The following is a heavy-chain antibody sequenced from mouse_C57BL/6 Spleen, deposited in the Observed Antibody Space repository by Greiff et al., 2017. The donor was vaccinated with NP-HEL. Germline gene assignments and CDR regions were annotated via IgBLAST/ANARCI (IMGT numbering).Heavy chain of an antibody. CDR3: ARDTTRAMDY. Sequence: QVQLQQPGAELVKPGASVKLSCKASGYTFTSYRMHWVKQRPGQGLEWIGMIHPNSGSTNYNEKFKSKATLTVDKSSSTAYMQLSSLTSEDSAVYYCARDTTRAMDYWGQGTSVTVSS. CDR2: IHPNSGST. D-gene: IGHD2-12*01. V-gene: IGHV1-64*01. J-gene: IGHJ4*01. CDR1: GYTFTSYR.